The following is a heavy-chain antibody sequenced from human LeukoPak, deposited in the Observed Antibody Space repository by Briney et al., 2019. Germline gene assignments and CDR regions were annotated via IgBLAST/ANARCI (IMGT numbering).Heavy chain of an antibody. CDR3: ARSHPSGSYYNLNDF. J-gene: IGHJ4*02. D-gene: IGHD3-10*01. Sequence: SETLSLTCAVYGGSFGDYYWTWIRQSPGKGLEWIGQILHSGATNYNPSLKSRVTISLDTPKRQFSLNLISVTAADTGMYYCARSHPSGSYYNLNDFWGQGTLVTVSS. V-gene: IGHV4-34*12. CDR1: GGSFGDYY. CDR2: ILHSGAT.